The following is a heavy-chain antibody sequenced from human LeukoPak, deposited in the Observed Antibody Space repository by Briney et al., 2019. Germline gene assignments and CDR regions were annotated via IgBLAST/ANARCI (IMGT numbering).Heavy chain of an antibody. J-gene: IGHJ4*02. CDR1: GGSISSGGYC. V-gene: IGHV4-31*03. D-gene: IGHD5-18*01. CDR2: IYYSGST. CDR3: ARDRYGLLDY. Sequence: SETLSLTCTVSGGSISSGGYCWSWIRQHPGKGLEWIGYIYYSGSTYYNPSLKSRVTISVDTSKNQFSLKLSSVTAADTAVYYCARDRYGLLDYWGQGTLVTVSS.